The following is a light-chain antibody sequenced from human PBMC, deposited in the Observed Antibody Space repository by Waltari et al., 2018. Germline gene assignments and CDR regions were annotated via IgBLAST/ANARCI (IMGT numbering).Light chain of an antibody. V-gene: IGKV3-20*01. CDR1: QSVGTY. CDR3: QKYVNIPAT. J-gene: IGKJ1*01. CDR2: GAS. Sequence: EIVLTQSPGTLSLSTGERATLSCRASQSVGTYLAWYQQKPGQAPRLLIYGASNRATGIPERFSGSGSGTDFSLTISRLEPEDFAVYYCQKYVNIPATFGQGTKVEIK.